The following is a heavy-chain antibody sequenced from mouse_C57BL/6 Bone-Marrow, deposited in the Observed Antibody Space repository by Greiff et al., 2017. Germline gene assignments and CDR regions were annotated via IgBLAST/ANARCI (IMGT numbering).Heavy chain of an antibody. CDR3: ARRDYYSNFYAMDY. D-gene: IGHD2-5*01. CDR1: GFTFSSYG. CDR2: ISSGGSYT. J-gene: IGHJ4*01. V-gene: IGHV5-6*02. Sequence: EVKLVESGGDLVKPGGSLKLSCAASGFTFSSYGMSWVRQTPDKRLEWVATISSGGSYTYYPDSVTGRFTISRDNAKNTLYLQKSNLKSEDTAMYYCARRDYYSNFYAMDYWGQGTSVTVSS.